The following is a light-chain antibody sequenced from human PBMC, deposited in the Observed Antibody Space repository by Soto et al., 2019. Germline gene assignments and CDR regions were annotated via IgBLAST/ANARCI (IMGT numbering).Light chain of an antibody. CDR3: QQYNRWWT. V-gene: IGKV1-5*03. CDR1: QSIRRC. J-gene: IGKJ1*01. Sequence: DIQMTQSPSTLSPSVGDRVTITCRASQSIRRCLAWYQEKPGKAPRLLFYKAATLEGGVPSRFSGGGSGTELTLTISSLQPDDFATYYCQQYNRWWTFGQGPEVEIK. CDR2: KAA.